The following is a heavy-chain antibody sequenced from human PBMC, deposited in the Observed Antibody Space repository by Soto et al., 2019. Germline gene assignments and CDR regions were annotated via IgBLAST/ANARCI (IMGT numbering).Heavy chain of an antibody. CDR3: AKSPPAGHGDYTNWFDP. D-gene: IGHD4-17*01. CDR2: ISCSGGST. V-gene: IGHV3-23*01. Sequence: GSLRLSWAACGLTFNSYPISCARQAPRKGLEWVSSISCSGGSTYYADSVKGRFTISRDNSQNTLYLQSNSLRAEYTAVYYCAKSPPAGHGDYTNWFDPRGQGTLVTLSS. J-gene: IGHJ5*02. CDR1: GLTFNSYP.